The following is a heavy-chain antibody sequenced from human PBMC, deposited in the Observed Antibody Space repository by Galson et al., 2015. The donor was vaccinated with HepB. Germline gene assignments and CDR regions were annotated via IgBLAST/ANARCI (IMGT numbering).Heavy chain of an antibody. V-gene: IGHV1-2*02. CDR3: AGSTGLGIPFDI. CDR1: GYTFTGYY. J-gene: IGHJ3*02. CDR2: INPNSGGT. D-gene: IGHD7-27*01. Sequence: SVKVSCKASGYTFTGYYMHWVRQAPGQGLEWMGWINPNSGGTNYAQKFQGRVTMTRDTSISTAYMELSRLRSDDTAVYYCAGSTGLGIPFDIWGQGTMVTVSS.